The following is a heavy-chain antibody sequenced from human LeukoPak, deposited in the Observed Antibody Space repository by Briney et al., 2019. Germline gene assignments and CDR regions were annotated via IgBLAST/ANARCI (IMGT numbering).Heavy chain of an antibody. CDR2: ISGSGGTT. J-gene: IGHJ4*02. V-gene: IGHV3-23*01. CDR1: GLTFSSYA. Sequence: PGGSLRLSCAASGLTFSSYALAWVRQAPGKGLEWVSAISGSGGTTYYADSVKGHFSISRDNSKNTLYLQMNSLRAEDTAVYYCAKNFYDDYNFFFDYWGQGTLVTVSS. CDR3: AKNFYDDYNFFFDY. D-gene: IGHD4-17*01.